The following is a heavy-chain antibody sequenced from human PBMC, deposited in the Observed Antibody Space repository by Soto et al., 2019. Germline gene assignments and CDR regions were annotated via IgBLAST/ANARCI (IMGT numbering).Heavy chain of an antibody. J-gene: IGHJ6*02. CDR2: SIPIFGTA. Sequence: GASVKVSCKASGGTFSSYAISWVRQPPGQGLEWMGGSIPIFGTANYAQKFQGRVTITADESTSTAYMELSSLRSEDTAVYYCASVITMVRGYYYYGMDVWGQGTTVTVSS. D-gene: IGHD3-10*01. CDR3: ASVITMVRGYYYYGMDV. CDR1: GGTFSSYA. V-gene: IGHV1-69*13.